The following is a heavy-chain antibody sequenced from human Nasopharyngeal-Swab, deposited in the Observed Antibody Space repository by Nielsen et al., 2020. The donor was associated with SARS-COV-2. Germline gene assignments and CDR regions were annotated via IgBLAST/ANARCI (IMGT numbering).Heavy chain of an antibody. J-gene: IGHJ5*02. CDR1: GYTFTTYG. CDR2: VSANSGNT. D-gene: IGHD1-14*01. Sequence: ASVKVSCNASGYTFTTYGISWVRQAPGQGLEWMGWVSANSGNTYYAQKFQGRVTMTRDTSITTAHMDLRSLGSDDTAVYYCARDVSYKFDTWGQGTLVTVSS. CDR3: ARDVSYKFDT. V-gene: IGHV1-18*01.